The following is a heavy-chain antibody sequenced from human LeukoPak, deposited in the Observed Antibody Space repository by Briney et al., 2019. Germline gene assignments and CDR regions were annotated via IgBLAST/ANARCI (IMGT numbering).Heavy chain of an antibody. J-gene: IGHJ4*02. CDR1: GFTFDDYA. Sequence: GGSLRLSCAASGFTFDDYAMHWVRQAPGKGLEWVSLISWDGGSTYYADSVKGRFTISRDNSKNTLYLQMNSLRAEDTAVYYCARNFALNRWGQGTLVTVSS. V-gene: IGHV3-43D*03. D-gene: IGHD3-9*01. CDR3: ARNFALNR. CDR2: ISWDGGST.